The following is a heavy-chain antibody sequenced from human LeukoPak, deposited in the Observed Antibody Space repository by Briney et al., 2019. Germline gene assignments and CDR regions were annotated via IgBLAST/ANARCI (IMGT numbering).Heavy chain of an antibody. CDR1: GGSFSGYY. J-gene: IGHJ6*03. CDR2: INRSGST. D-gene: IGHD3-9*01. CDR3: ARYDILTGNVGYYYYYMDV. Sequence: PSETLSLTCAVYGGSFSGYYWSWIRQPPGKGLEWIGEINRSGSTNYNPSLKSRVTISVDTSKNQFSLKLSPVTAADTAVYYCARYDILTGNVGYYYYYMDVRGKGTTVTVSS. V-gene: IGHV4-34*01.